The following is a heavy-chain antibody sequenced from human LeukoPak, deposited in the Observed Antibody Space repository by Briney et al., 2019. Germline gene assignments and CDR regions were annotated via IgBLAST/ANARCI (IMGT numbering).Heavy chain of an antibody. D-gene: IGHD4/OR15-4a*01. CDR2: ISPSGGST. CDR1: GYTFTSNY. CDR3: ARRAGAYSHPYDY. J-gene: IGHJ4*02. Sequence: ASVKVSCKAFGYTFTSNYMHWVRQAPGQGPEWMGVISPSGGSTTYAQKFQGRVTITADKSTSTAYMELSSLRSEDTAVYYCARRAGAYSHPYDYWGQGTLVTVSS. V-gene: IGHV1-46*01.